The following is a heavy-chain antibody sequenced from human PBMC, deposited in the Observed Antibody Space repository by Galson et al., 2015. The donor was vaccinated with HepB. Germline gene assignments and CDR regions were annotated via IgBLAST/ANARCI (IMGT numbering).Heavy chain of an antibody. CDR1: GFTFSSYW. Sequence: SLRLSCAASGFTFSSYWMHWVRQAPGKGLVWVSRLNSDGSSTSYADSVKGRFTISRDNAKNTLYLQMNSLRAEDTAVYYCARGLGGVGATRNPLADWGQGTLVTVSS. CDR2: LNSDGSST. D-gene: IGHD1-26*01. V-gene: IGHV3-74*01. J-gene: IGHJ4*02. CDR3: ARGLGGVGATRNPLAD.